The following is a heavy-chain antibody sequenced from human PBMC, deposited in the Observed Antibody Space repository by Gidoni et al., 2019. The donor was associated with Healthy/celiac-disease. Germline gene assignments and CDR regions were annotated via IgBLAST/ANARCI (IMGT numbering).Heavy chain of an antibody. CDR3: AKDRIHIVVVTATLDY. CDR2: ISYDGSNK. CDR1: GFTFSSYG. Sequence: QVQLVESGGGVVQPGRSLRLSCAASGFTFSSYGMHWVRQAPGKGLEWVAVISYDGSNKYYADSVKGRFTISRDNSKNTLYLQMNSLRAEDTAVYYCAKDRIHIVVVTATLDYWGQGTLVTVSS. D-gene: IGHD2-21*02. V-gene: IGHV3-30*18. J-gene: IGHJ4*02.